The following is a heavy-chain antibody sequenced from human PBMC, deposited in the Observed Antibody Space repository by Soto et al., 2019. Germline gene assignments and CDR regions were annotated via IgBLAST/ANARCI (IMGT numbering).Heavy chain of an antibody. J-gene: IGHJ6*02. CDR3: ARDSGRFDVVPDAISAPAV. CDR1: GGTFNRYT. D-gene: IGHD2-2*01. Sequence: QVQLVQSGAEVKKPGSSVKVSCKGSGGTFNRYTITWVRQAPGQWREWMGRIIPMFGIASYAQNLQGRVTITADKSTLKDYMELSSLRSEDTAVYYCARDSGRFDVVPDAISAPAVWGQGTTVTVSS. V-gene: IGHV1-69*08. CDR2: IIPMFGIA.